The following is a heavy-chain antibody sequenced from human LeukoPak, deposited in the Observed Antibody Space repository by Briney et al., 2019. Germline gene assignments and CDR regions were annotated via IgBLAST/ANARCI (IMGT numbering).Heavy chain of an antibody. V-gene: IGHV3-30-3*01. J-gene: IGHJ6*03. CDR1: GFTFSSYA. Sequence: GGSLRLSCAASGFTFSSYAMHWVRQAPGKGLEWVAVISYDGSNKYYADSVKGRFTISRDNSRNTLYLQMNSLRAEDTAVYYCARDGYDFMGYYYYYMDVWGKGTTVTVSS. D-gene: IGHD3-3*01. CDR3: ARDGYDFMGYYYYYMDV. CDR2: ISYDGSNK.